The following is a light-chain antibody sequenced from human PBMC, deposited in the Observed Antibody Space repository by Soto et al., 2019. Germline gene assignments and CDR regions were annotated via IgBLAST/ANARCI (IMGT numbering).Light chain of an antibody. CDR1: TSNIGSNY. Sequence: HSVLTQPPSASGTPGQGVTISCSGSTSNIGSNYVYWYQQLPGTAPKLLIYRNNQRPSWVPDLFSGSKSGTSASLAISGLRSADEADYFCATRDDSLNGFYVFGTG. J-gene: IGLJ1*01. CDR2: RNN. V-gene: IGLV1-47*01. CDR3: ATRDDSLNGFYV.